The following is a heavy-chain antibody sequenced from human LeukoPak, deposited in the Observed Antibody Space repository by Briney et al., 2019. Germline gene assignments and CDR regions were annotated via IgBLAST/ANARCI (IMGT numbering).Heavy chain of an antibody. V-gene: IGHV3-21*01. CDR2: ISSSSDYM. J-gene: IGHJ6*03. Sequence: PGGSLRLSCAASGFTFSTHSMNWVRQAPGKGLEWVSSISSSSDYMYYADSVTGRFTISRDNAKNSLYLQMNSLRAEDSAVYYCARQSAQWAYYYYMDVWGKGTTVTVSS. CDR1: GFTFSTHS. CDR3: ARQSAQWAYYYYMDV. D-gene: IGHD2-8*01.